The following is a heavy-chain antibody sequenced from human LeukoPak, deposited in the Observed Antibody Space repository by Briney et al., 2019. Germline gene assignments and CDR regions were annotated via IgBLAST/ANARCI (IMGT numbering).Heavy chain of an antibody. CDR3: ARRGGYSYGPHYYYYMDV. V-gene: IGHV4-59*12. Sequence: SETLSLTCTVSGGSISTYYWTWIRQPPGKGLEWIGYIYHSGSTNYNPSLKSRVTISVDTSQNQFSLKLSSVTAADTAVYYCARRGGYSYGPHYYYYMDVWGKGTTVTISS. D-gene: IGHD5-18*01. CDR2: IYHSGST. CDR1: GGSISTYY. J-gene: IGHJ6*03.